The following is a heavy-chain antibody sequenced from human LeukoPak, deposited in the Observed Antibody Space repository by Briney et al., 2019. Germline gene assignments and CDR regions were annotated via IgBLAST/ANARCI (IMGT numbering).Heavy chain of an antibody. Sequence: SETLSLTCAVSGYSISSGYYWGWIRQPPGKGMEWIASIYHSGSTYYNPSLKSRVTISVDTSKNQFSLKLSSVTAADTAVYYCARHLYDSSGYYPYYFDYWGQGTLVTVSS. V-gene: IGHV4-38-2*01. J-gene: IGHJ4*02. CDR1: GYSISSGYY. CDR2: IYHSGST. D-gene: IGHD3-22*01. CDR3: ARHLYDSSGYYPYYFDY.